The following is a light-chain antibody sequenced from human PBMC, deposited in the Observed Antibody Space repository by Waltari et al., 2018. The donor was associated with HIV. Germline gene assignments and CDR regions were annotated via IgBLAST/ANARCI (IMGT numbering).Light chain of an antibody. CDR1: RSNIGSNT. V-gene: IGLV1-44*01. J-gene: IGLJ3*02. Sequence: QSVLTQPPSASGTPGQRVTISCSGSRSNIGSNTVSWYQQLPGTAPKLFIYSNNQRPSGVPDRFSGSKSGTSASLAISGLQSEDEADYYRAAWDDSLNGWVFGGGTKLTVV. CDR3: AAWDDSLNGWV. CDR2: SNN.